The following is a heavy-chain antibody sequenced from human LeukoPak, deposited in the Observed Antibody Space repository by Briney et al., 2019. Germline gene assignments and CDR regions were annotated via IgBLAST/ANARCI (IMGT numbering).Heavy chain of an antibody. CDR1: GGSFSGYY. D-gene: IGHD6-13*01. Sequence: SETLSLTCAVYGGSFSGYYWSWIRQPPGKGLEWIGEINHSGSTNYNPSLKSRVTISVDTSKSQFSLKLSSVTAADTAVYYCARHVEAAAYYMDVWGKGTTVTVSS. V-gene: IGHV4-34*01. CDR2: INHSGST. CDR3: ARHVEAAAYYMDV. J-gene: IGHJ6*03.